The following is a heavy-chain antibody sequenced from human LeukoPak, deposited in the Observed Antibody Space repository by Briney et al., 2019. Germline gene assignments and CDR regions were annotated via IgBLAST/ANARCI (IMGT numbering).Heavy chain of an antibody. CDR1: GYSISSGYY. CDR2: ITSSGNT. Sequence: PSETLSLTCAVCGYSISSGYYWGWIRQPPGKGLEWIGSITSSGNTYYSPSLKSRVTISIDTSKNQFSLKLNSVTAADTAVYYCARDMIPYRPRQGVGYFDYWGQGTLVTVSS. CDR3: ARDMIPYRPRQGVGYFDY. D-gene: IGHD3-22*01. V-gene: IGHV4-38-2*02. J-gene: IGHJ4*02.